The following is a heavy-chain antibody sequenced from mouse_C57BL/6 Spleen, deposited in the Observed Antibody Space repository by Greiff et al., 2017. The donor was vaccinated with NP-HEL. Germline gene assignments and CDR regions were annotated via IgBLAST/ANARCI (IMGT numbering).Heavy chain of an antibody. D-gene: IGHD1-1*01. CDR2: IDPSDSYT. Sequence: QVQLQQPGAELVMPGASVKLSCKASGYTFTSYWMHWVKQRPGQGLEWIGEIDPSDSYTNYNQKFKGKSTLTVDKSSSTAYIQLSSLTSEDSAVYYCARSHHYYGSLDYWGQGTTLTVSS. CDR3: ARSHHYYGSLDY. CDR1: GYTFTSYW. J-gene: IGHJ2*01. V-gene: IGHV1-69*01.